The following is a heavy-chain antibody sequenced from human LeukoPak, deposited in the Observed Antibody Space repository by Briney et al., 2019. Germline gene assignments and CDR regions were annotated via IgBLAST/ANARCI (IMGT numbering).Heavy chain of an antibody. CDR2: INHSGST. V-gene: IGHV4-34*01. D-gene: IGHD3-10*01. CDR3: ARSPHIWFAERGWFDP. J-gene: IGHJ5*02. CDR1: GGSFSGYY. Sequence: PSETLSLTCAVYGGSFSGYYWSWIRQPPGKGLEWIGEINHSGSTNYNPSLKSRVTIPVDTSKSQFSLKLSSVTAADTAVYFCARSPHIWFAERGWFDPWGQGTLVTVSS.